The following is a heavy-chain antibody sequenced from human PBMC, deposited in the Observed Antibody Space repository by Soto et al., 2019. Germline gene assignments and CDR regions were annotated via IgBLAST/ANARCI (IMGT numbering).Heavy chain of an antibody. CDR1: GGTFKNYA. V-gene: IGHV1-69*11. CDR2: STPILGTP. Sequence: QVELVQSGAEVRKPGSSVKVSCKASGGTFKNYAISWVRQAPGPGLEWMGGSTPILGTPIYAQQLQGRVTITADESTSTAYMERSSLRSADSAVYYCVRGDSCSGGRGYSQSLTLLYYYGVAVWGQGTTVTVSS. CDR3: VRGDSCSGGRGYSQSLTLLYYYGVAV. J-gene: IGHJ6*02. D-gene: IGHD2-15*01.